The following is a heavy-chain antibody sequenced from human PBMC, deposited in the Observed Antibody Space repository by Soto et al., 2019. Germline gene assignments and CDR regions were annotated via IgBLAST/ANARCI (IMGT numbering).Heavy chain of an antibody. CDR1: GFIFSIYA. V-gene: IGHV3-21*01. J-gene: IGHJ4*01. CDR2: ISISGDYI. Sequence: GGSLRLSCAASGFIFSIYAMHWVRQAPGKGLQWVSSISISGDYIYYSDAVKGRFTVSRDNSKNSLFLQMNGLGVEDKAVYYCARDLGSVIMFGVTVYWGQRALVTVSS. D-gene: IGHD3-3*02. CDR3: ARDLGSVIMFGVTVY.